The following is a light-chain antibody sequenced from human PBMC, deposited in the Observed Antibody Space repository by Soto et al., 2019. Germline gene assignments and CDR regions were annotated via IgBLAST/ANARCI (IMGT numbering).Light chain of an antibody. CDR1: QSVVSK. CDR2: GAS. Sequence: EIVMTQSPATLSVSPGERATLSCRASQSVVSKLAWYQQKPGQAPRLLIYGASTRATGIPARFGGSGSATEFTLTIDSLGSEDFGVYYCHQHNNWWTFGQGTKVAI. CDR3: HQHNNWWT. V-gene: IGKV3-15*01. J-gene: IGKJ1*01.